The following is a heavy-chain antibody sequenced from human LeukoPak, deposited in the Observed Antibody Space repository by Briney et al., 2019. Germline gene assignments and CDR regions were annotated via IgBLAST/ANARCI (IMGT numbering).Heavy chain of an antibody. V-gene: IGHV3-30-3*01. CDR2: ISYDGSNK. CDR1: GFTFSSYA. CDR3: ARDLGRYYYDSSGYYYFDY. J-gene: IGHJ4*02. D-gene: IGHD3-22*01. Sequence: GGSLRLSCAASGFTFSSYAMHWVRQAPCKGLEWVAVISYDGSNKYYADSVKGRFTISRDNSKNTLYLQMNSLRAEDTAVYYCARDLGRYYYDSSGYYYFDYWGQGTLVTVSS.